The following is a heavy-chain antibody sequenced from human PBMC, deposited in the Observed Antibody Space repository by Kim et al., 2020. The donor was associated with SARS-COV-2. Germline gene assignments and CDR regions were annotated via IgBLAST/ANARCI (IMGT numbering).Heavy chain of an antibody. Sequence: GGSLRLSCAASGFTFSSYGMHWVRQAPGKGVEWVAVIWYDGSNKYYADSVKGRFTISRDNSKNTLYLQMNSLRAEDTAVYYCARDGIVGATGIDYWGQGTLVTVSS. CDR1: GFTFSSYG. CDR2: IWYDGSNK. J-gene: IGHJ4*02. V-gene: IGHV3-33*01. D-gene: IGHD1-26*01. CDR3: ARDGIVGATGIDY.